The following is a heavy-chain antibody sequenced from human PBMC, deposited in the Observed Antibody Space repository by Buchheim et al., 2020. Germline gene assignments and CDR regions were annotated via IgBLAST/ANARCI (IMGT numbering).Heavy chain of an antibody. CDR2: ISSSSSYI. CDR1: GFTFSSYS. J-gene: IGHJ6*02. D-gene: IGHD6-13*01. V-gene: IGHV3-21*01. CDR3: ARDWEQQLVHDVDYYYYGMDV. Sequence: EVQLVESGGGLVKPGGSLRLSCAASGFTFSSYSMNWVRQAPGKGLEWVSSISSSSSYIYYADSVKGRFTISRDNAKNSLYLQMNSLRAEDTAVYYCARDWEQQLVHDVDYYYYGMDVWGQGTT.